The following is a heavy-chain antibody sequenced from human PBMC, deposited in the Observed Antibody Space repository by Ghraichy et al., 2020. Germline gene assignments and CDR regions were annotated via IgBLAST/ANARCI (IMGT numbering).Heavy chain of an antibody. J-gene: IGHJ4*02. CDR1: GFTFTNSW. D-gene: IGHD2-21*02. V-gene: IGHV3-74*01. Sequence: GGSLRLSCAASGFTFTNSWMHWVRQVPGKGLVWVSHIYSDGSIINYVDSVKGRFSIFTDNVKNTLYLQMSSLRVEDSAVYYCARGGDSALEDWGQGTLVTVCS. CDR2: IYSDGSII. CDR3: ARGGDSALED.